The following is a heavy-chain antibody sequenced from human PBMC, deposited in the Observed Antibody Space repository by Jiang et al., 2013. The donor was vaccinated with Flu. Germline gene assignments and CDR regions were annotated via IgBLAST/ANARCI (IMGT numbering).Heavy chain of an antibody. CDR3: ARKPPGGALDI. CDR2: ISAYNGNT. CDR1: GYTFTSYG. D-gene: IGHD1-14*01. V-gene: IGHV1-18*04. J-gene: IGHJ3*02. Sequence: VQLVESGAEVKKPGASVKVSCKASGYTFTSYGISWVRQAPGQGLEWMGWISAYNGNTNYAQNVQDRVTLTTDTSTSTAYMEVRSLRSDDTAMYYCARKPPGGALDIWGQGTMVTVSS.